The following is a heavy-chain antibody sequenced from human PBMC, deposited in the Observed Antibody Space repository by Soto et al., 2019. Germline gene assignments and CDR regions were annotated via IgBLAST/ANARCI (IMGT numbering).Heavy chain of an antibody. CDR3: AKERREVVSGTGDS. V-gene: IGHV3-23*01. CDR2: ISSSGNRT. D-gene: IGHD6-19*01. J-gene: IGHJ4*02. CDR1: GFNFKTYA. Sequence: GGSLRLSCAASGFNFKTYAMSWVRQAPGRGLEWVSAISSSGNRTYYADSVKGRFTISRDNSKNALFLEMNSLRAEDTALYYCAKERREVVSGTGDSWGRGTLVTVSS.